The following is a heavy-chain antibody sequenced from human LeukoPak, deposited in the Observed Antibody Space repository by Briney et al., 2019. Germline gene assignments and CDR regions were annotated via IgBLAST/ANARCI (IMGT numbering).Heavy chain of an antibody. CDR3: ARADRLHGGPYLIGP. V-gene: IGHV1-2*02. D-gene: IGHD2-21*01. Sequence: GASVKVSCKTSGYNFTDYYMHWVCQAPGQGLEWMGWINPNSGGTSSAQKFQGRVTMTRDTSITTVYMEVSWLTSDDTAIYYCARADRLHGGPYLIGPWGQGTLVTVSS. CDR1: GYNFTDYY. CDR2: INPNSGGT. J-gene: IGHJ5*02.